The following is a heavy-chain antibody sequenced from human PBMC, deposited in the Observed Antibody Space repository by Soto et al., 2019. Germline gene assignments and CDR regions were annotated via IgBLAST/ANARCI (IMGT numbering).Heavy chain of an antibody. J-gene: IGHJ4*02. D-gene: IGHD6-19*01. CDR3: ASLQQWLVNYFDY. CDR1: GFTFSSYC. CDR2: IKQDGSEK. V-gene: IGHV3-7*01. Sequence: EVQLVESGGGLVQPGGSLRLSCAASGFTFSSYCMSWVSQAPGKGLEWVANIKQDGSEKYYVDSVKGRFTISRDNAKNSLYLQMNSLRAEDTAVYYCASLQQWLVNYFDYWGQGTLVTVSS.